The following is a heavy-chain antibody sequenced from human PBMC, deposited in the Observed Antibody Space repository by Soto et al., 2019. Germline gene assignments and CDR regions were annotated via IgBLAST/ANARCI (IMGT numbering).Heavy chain of an antibody. Sequence: ASVSGSFKTSGYTCTDFYIRLCRDSPGQWRGWMGWINPNSGGTKYAQNFQGCVTMTRETSISTAYMELSRLRSDDTAVYYCATSRTRIAVAGETEYYFDYWGKRTLV. CDR1: GYTCTDFY. CDR2: INPNSGGT. CDR3: ATSRTRIAVAGETEYYFDY. J-gene: IGHJ4*02. D-gene: IGHD6-19*01. V-gene: IGHV1-2*04.